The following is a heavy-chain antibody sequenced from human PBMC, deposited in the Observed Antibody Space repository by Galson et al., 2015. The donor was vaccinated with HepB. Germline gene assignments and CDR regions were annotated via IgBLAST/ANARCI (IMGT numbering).Heavy chain of an antibody. CDR2: VNSNNGGA. CDR1: GYTFIDYY. J-gene: IGHJ4*02. CDR3: ARISVVRHPTKYFDS. Sequence: SVKVSCKASGYTFIDYYIHWLRQAPGQAPEWVGWVNSNNGGANFAQKFRGRVTMTRDTSINTIYMDLSSLTSDDTAVYYCARISVVRHPTKYFDSWGQGTLITVSS. V-gene: IGHV1-2*02. D-gene: IGHD2-21*01.